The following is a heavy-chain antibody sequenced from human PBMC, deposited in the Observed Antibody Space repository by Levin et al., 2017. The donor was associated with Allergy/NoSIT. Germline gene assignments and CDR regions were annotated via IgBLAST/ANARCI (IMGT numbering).Heavy chain of an antibody. D-gene: IGHD6-13*01. Sequence: ASVKVSCKASGYTFTSYYMHWVRQAPGQGLEWMGIINPSGGSTSYAQKFQGRVTMTRDTSTSTVYMELSSLRSEDTAVYYCARDKTIAAAGGNYGMDVWGQGTTVTVSS. CDR2: INPSGGST. CDR1: GYTFTSYY. V-gene: IGHV1-46*01. J-gene: IGHJ6*02. CDR3: ARDKTIAAAGGNYGMDV.